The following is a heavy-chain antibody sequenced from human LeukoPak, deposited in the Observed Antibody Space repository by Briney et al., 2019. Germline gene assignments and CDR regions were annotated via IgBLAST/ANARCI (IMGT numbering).Heavy chain of an antibody. J-gene: IGHJ4*02. CDR3: ARGFNYGFFDY. CDR1: GFTFSSYA. D-gene: IGHD5-18*01. CDR2: IWYGGSNK. V-gene: IGHV3-33*08. Sequence: GGSLRLSCAASGFTFSSYAMSWVRQAPGKGLEWVAVIWYGGSNKYYADSVKGRFTISRDNAKNSLFLQTNSLRAEDTAVYYCARGFNYGFFDYWGQGTLVTVSS.